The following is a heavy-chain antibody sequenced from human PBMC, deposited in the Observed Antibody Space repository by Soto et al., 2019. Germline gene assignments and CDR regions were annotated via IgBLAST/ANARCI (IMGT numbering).Heavy chain of an antibody. CDR3: ARVRTTGYYYYGMDV. D-gene: IGHD2-8*02. CDR2: IYYSGST. V-gene: IGHV4-30-4*01. Sequence: SETLSLTCTVSGGSIISGDYYWSWIRQPPGKGLEWIGYIYYSGSTYYNPSLKSRVTISVDTSKNQFSLKLSSVTAADTAVYYCARVRTTGYYYYGMDVWGQGTTVTVSS. J-gene: IGHJ6*02. CDR1: GGSIISGDYY.